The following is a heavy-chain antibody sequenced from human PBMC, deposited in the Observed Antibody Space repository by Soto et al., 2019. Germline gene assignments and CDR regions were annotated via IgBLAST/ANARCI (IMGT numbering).Heavy chain of an antibody. CDR1: GYTFINYY. CDR2: INPNTGTR. CDR3: ARADEYVCGSHRQLDY. D-gene: IGHD3-16*02. J-gene: IGHJ4*02. V-gene: IGHV1-46*01. Sequence: ASVKVSCKASGYTFINYYMHWVRQAPGQGLEWMGIINPNTGTRIYAQKFQDRVTMTGDTSTRTVYMDLSSLRSEDTAVYYCARADEYVCGSHRQLDYWGQGTLVTVSS.